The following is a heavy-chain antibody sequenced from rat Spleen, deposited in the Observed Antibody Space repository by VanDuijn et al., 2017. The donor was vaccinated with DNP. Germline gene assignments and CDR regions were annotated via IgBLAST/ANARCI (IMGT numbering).Heavy chain of an antibody. V-gene: IGHV5-7*01. CDR3: ARQRALFDY. CDR1: GFTFSSFP. CDR2: IIYDGSRT. D-gene: IGHD4-1*01. Sequence: EVQLVESGGGLVQPGGSLKLSCAASGFTFSSFPMAWVRQAPKKGLEWVATIIYDGSRTYYRDSVKGRFTISRDNAESTLYLQMNSLRSEDMATYFCARQRALFDYWGQGVMVTVSS. J-gene: IGHJ2*01.